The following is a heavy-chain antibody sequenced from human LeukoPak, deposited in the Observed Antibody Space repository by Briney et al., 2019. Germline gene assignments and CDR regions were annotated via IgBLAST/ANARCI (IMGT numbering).Heavy chain of an antibody. D-gene: IGHD6-13*01. CDR1: GFTFSGYA. CDR2: FSGSGSST. V-gene: IGHV3-23*01. Sequence: GGSLRLPCAASGFTFSGYAMSWVRQAPGKGLEWVSAFSGSGSSTYYADSVKGRFTISRDNSKNTLYLQMNSLRAEDTALYYCAKDGSSSWSPSFLDYWGQGTLVTVSS. CDR3: AKDGSSSWSPSFLDY. J-gene: IGHJ4*02.